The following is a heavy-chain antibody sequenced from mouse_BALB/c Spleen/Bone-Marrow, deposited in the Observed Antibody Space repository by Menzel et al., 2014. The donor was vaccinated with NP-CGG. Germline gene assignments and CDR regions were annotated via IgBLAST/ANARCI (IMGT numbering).Heavy chain of an antibody. V-gene: IGHV3-8*02. CDR2: ISCSGST. Sequence: EVKLVESGPSLVKPSQTLSLTCSVTGDSTTSGYWNWIRKFPGNKLEYMGYISCSGSTYYNPSLKSRISITRDTSKNQYYLQLNSVTTEDTAAYYCASPLITTVVAPFAYWGQGTLVTVSA. CDR1: GDSTTSGY. CDR3: ASPLITTVVAPFAY. D-gene: IGHD1-1*01. J-gene: IGHJ3*01.